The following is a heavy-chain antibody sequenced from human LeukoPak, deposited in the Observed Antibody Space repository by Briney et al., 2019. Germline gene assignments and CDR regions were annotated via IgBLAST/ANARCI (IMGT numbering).Heavy chain of an antibody. CDR1: GFTFSSYA. CDR2: ISSSGSTI. J-gene: IGHJ6*02. V-gene: IGHV3-48*03. Sequence: PGGSLRLSCAASGFTFSSYAMSWVRQAPGKGLEWVSYISSSGSTIYYADSVKGRFTISRDNAKNSLYLQMNSLRAEDTAVYYCARDRYGDYGSGSYYPYYYYGMDVWGQGTTVTVSS. CDR3: ARDRYGDYGSGSYYPYYYYGMDV. D-gene: IGHD3-10*01.